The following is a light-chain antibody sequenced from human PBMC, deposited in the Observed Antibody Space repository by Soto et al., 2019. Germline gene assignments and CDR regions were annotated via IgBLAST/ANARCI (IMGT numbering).Light chain of an antibody. J-gene: IGLJ1*01. V-gene: IGLV2-8*01. Sequence: QSALTQPPSASGSPGQSVTISCTGTSSDVGGYNYVSWYQQYPGKAPKLMIYEVTKRPSGVPDRFSGSKYGNTASLTVSGLQGEDEADYYCSSYAGSNNYVFGTGTKLTAL. CDR1: SSDVGGYNY. CDR2: EVT. CDR3: SSYAGSNNYV.